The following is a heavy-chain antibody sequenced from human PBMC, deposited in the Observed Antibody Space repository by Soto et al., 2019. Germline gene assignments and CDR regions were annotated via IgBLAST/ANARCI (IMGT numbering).Heavy chain of an antibody. D-gene: IGHD2-8*01. CDR1: GYTFTRYG. CDR3: AKNGQPPYYYYGLDV. CDR2: ISGYNGDT. V-gene: IGHV1-18*01. Sequence: ASVKVSCKASGYTFTRYGISWVRQAPGQGLEWMGWISGYNGDTNYAQKFQDRVSMTIDTSTGTAYMELRSLTSDDTAIYYCAKNGQPPYYYYGLDVCGQGPKSTVSS. J-gene: IGHJ6*02.